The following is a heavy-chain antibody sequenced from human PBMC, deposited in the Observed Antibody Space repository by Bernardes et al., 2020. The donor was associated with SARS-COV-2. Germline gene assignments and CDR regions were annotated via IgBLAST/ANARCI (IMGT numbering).Heavy chain of an antibody. CDR3: ARGGYRYGQPSDN. V-gene: IGHV3-74*01. J-gene: IGHJ4*02. CDR2: INSDGSST. D-gene: IGHD5-18*01. Sequence: VGSLRLSCVASGFTFTYDWMHWVRQAPGKGLVWVSRINSDGSSTSHADSVKGRFTISRDNAKNTLYLQMNSLRDEDTGVYYCARGGYRYGQPSDNWGQGTLVTVSS. CDR1: GFTFTYDW.